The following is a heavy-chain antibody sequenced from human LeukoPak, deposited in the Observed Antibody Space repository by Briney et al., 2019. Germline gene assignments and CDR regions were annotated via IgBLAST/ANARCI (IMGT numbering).Heavy chain of an antibody. CDR1: GGSISSGGYS. CDR2: IYHSGST. D-gene: IGHD3-22*01. CDR3: ARTTSYDSSAYLGY. J-gene: IGHJ4*02. V-gene: IGHV4-30-2*01. Sequence: PSETLSLTCAVSGGSISSGGYSWSWIRQPPGKGLEWIGYIYHSGSTYYNPSLKSRVTISVDTSKNQFSLKLSSVTAADTAVYYCARTTSYDSSAYLGYWGQGTLVTVSS.